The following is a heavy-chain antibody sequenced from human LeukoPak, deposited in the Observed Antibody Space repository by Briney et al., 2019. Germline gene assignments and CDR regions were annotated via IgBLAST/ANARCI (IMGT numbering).Heavy chain of an antibody. Sequence: GGSLRLSCAASGFTFSSYNMNWVRQAPGKGLEWVSSISSSSSSYIYYADSVKGRFTISRDNAKNSLYLQMNSLRAEDTAVYYCARDRLSRIAARPDWFDPWGQGTLVTVSS. D-gene: IGHD6-6*01. CDR1: GFTFSSYN. CDR2: ISSSSSSYI. J-gene: IGHJ5*02. V-gene: IGHV3-21*01. CDR3: ARDRLSRIAARPDWFDP.